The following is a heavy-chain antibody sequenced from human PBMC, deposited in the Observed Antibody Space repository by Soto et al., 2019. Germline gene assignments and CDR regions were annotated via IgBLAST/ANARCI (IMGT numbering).Heavy chain of an antibody. CDR3: GRVFAGNWSDATSGGGFDI. Sequence: ASVKVSCKASGYTFTSYYMRWVRQAPGQGLEWMGRINPSGGSTNYAQKFQGRVIMTTDTSTSTAYMELSSLSSEDTALYYCGRVFAGNWSDATSGGGFDIWGQGTKVTGSS. D-gene: IGHD1-1*01. V-gene: IGHV1-46*03. CDR1: GYTFTSYY. CDR2: INPSGGST. J-gene: IGHJ3*02.